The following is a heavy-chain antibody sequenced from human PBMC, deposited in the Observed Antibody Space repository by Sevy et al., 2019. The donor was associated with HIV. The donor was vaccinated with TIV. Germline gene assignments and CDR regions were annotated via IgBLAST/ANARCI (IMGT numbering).Heavy chain of an antibody. J-gene: IGHJ4*02. V-gene: IGHV3-15*01. CDR3: TTESRSTYYYYGSGSYQPGGYFDY. Sequence: GGSLRLSCAASGFTFSNAWMSWVRQAPGNGLEWVGRIKSKTDGGTTDYAAPVKGRFTISRDDSKNTLYLQMNSLKTADTAVYYCTTESRSTYYYYGSGSYQPGGYFDYWGQGTLVTVSS. D-gene: IGHD3-10*01. CDR1: GFTFSNAW. CDR2: IKSKTDGGTT.